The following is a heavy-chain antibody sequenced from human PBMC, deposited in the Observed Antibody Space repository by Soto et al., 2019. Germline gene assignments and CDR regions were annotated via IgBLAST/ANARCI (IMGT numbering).Heavy chain of an antibody. CDR1: TFTFNNFN. Sequence: QAQLVESGGGVVQPGTSLRLSCVASTFTFNNFNMHWIRQAPGKGLDWLAVISSDELKTYYPDSVKGRFTISRDKSTNTVSLQMSSLRTEDTAVYYCAKGRGLIQNDAFEIWGQGTMVIVS. J-gene: IGHJ3*02. D-gene: IGHD5-12*01. V-gene: IGHV3-30*18. CDR2: ISSDELKT. CDR3: AKGRGLIQNDAFEI.